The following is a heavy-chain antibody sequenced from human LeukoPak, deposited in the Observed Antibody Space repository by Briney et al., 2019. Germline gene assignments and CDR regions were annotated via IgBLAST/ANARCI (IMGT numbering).Heavy chain of an antibody. V-gene: IGHV3-23*01. CDR3: ARRGSEWNSYFYPMDV. CDR1: GFTFRIYA. CDR2: ISGSDAST. D-gene: IGHD3-3*01. Sequence: GSSLRLSCAASGFTFRIYAMSWVRQAPGKGLEWVSGISGSDASTFYADSVMGRFTISRDNSMNTLCLQMNNVRAEDAAIYFCARRGSEWNSYFYPMDVWGQGTTVTVS. J-gene: IGHJ6*02.